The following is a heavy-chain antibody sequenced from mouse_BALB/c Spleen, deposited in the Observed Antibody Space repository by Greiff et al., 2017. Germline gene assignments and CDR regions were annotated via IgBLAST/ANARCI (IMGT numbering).Heavy chain of an antibody. Sequence: VQLQQSGPGLVKPSQSLSLTCSVTGYSITSGYYWNWIRQFPGNKLEWMGYISYDGSNNYNPSLKNRISITRDTSKNQFFLKLNSVTTEDTATYYCARGSHFDYWGQGTTLTVSS. CDR2: ISYDGSN. CDR1: GYSITSGYY. J-gene: IGHJ2*01. D-gene: IGHD1-1*01. CDR3: ARGSHFDY. V-gene: IGHV3-6*02.